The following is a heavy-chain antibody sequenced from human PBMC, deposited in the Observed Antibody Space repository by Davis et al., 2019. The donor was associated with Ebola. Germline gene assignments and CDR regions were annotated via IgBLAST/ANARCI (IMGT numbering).Heavy chain of an antibody. CDR1: GFTFSSYS. D-gene: IGHD6-19*01. Sequence: GGSLRLSCAASGFTFSSYSMNWVRQAPGKGLEWVSYISSSSSYIYYADSVKGRFTISRDNAKNSLYLQMNSLRAEDTAVYYCARDQRGEWLVPHGMDVWGQGTTVTVSS. CDR2: ISSSSSYI. J-gene: IGHJ6*02. V-gene: IGHV3-21*01. CDR3: ARDQRGEWLVPHGMDV.